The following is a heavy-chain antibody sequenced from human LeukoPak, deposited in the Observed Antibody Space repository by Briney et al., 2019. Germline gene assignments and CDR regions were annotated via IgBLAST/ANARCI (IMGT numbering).Heavy chain of an antibody. CDR2: INPNSGGT. V-gene: IGHV1-2*02. Sequence: ASVKVSCKASGYTFTGYYMHWVRQAPGQGLEWMGWINPNSGGTNYAQKFQGRVTMTRDTSISTAYMELSRLRSDDTAVYYCARHAIAAAGSGWFDPWGQGTLVTVSS. J-gene: IGHJ5*02. D-gene: IGHD6-13*01. CDR3: ARHAIAAAGSGWFDP. CDR1: GYTFTGYY.